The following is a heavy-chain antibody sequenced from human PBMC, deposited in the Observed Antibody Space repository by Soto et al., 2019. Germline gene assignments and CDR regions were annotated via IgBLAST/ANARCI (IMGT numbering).Heavy chain of an antibody. V-gene: IGHV3-33*01. CDR1: GFTFDSYG. Sequence: QVQLVESGGGVAQPGRSLRVSCAASGFTFDSYGMHWVRQAPGEGLEWVAMIWYDGTNIQYADYVKGRFIISRDNSKNTLYLQMNSLRAEDTAVYYCARGSGYAARGFDYWGQGTLVTVSS. J-gene: IGHJ4*02. CDR2: IWYDGTNI. D-gene: IGHD6-6*01. CDR3: ARGSGYAARGFDY.